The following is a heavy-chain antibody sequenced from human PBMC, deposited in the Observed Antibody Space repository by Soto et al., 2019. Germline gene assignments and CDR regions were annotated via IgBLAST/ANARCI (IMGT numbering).Heavy chain of an antibody. D-gene: IGHD3-10*01. Sequence: QVQLQESGPGLVKPSETLSLTCTVSGGSISSYYWSWIRQPPGKGLEWIGYIYYSGSTNYNPSLKSRVTISVDTSKNQFSLKLSSVTAADTAVYYCARGIYGSGSYYMAAMYYFDYWGQGTLVTVSS. V-gene: IGHV4-59*01. CDR1: GGSISSYY. J-gene: IGHJ4*02. CDR3: ARGIYGSGSYYMAAMYYFDY. CDR2: IYYSGST.